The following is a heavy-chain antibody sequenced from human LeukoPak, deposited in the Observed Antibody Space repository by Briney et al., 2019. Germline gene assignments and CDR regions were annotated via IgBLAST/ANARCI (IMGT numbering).Heavy chain of an antibody. CDR3: ARDRRIVVVPAAIGDLQDGYYYYGMDV. CDR1: GGSISSGGYY. V-gene: IGHV4-31*03. D-gene: IGHD2-2*01. CDR2: IYYSGST. Sequence: SQTLSLTCTVSGGSISSGGYYRSWIRQHPGKGLEWIGYIYYSGSTYYNPSRKSRLTISVDTSKNQFSLKLSSVTAADTAVYYCARDRRIVVVPAAIGDLQDGYYYYGMDVWGKGTTVTVSS. J-gene: IGHJ6*04.